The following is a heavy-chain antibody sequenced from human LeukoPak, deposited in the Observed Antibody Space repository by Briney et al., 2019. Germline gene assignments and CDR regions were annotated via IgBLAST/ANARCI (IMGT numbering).Heavy chain of an antibody. CDR2: ISSSGSTI. CDR3: ARGRKAAADRYYYMDV. Sequence: PGGSLRLSCAASGFTFSDYYMSWIRQAPGKGLEWVSYISSSGSTIYYADSVKGRFTISRDNAKNSLYLQMNSLRAEDTAVCHCARGRKAAADRYYYMDVWGKGTTVTVSS. D-gene: IGHD6-13*01. J-gene: IGHJ6*03. CDR1: GFTFSDYY. V-gene: IGHV3-11*01.